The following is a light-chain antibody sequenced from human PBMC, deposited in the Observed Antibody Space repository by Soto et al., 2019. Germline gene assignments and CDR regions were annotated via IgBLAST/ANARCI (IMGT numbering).Light chain of an antibody. J-gene: IGKJ5*01. CDR1: QSISSY. CDR2: AAS. V-gene: IGKV1-39*01. CDR3: QQSYSTPIN. Sequence: DIQMTHSPSSLSASVGDRVTITFLASQSISSYLNWYQQKPGKAPKLLIYAASSLQSGVPSRFSGSGSGTDFTLTISSLQPEDFATYYCQQSYSTPINCGQGKRREIK.